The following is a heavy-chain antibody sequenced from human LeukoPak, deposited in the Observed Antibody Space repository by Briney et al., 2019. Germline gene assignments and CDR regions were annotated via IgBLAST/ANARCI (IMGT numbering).Heavy chain of an antibody. J-gene: IGHJ3*02. Sequence: ASETLSLTCAVSGGSISSNNWWSWVRQAPGKGLEWVSSISSSSSYIYYADSVKGRFTISRDNAKNSLYLQMNSLRAEDTAVYYCARDRDSSGYTAFDIWGQGTMVTASS. CDR2: ISSSSSYI. V-gene: IGHV3-21*01. CDR3: ARDRDSSGYTAFDI. D-gene: IGHD3-22*01. CDR1: GGSISSNN.